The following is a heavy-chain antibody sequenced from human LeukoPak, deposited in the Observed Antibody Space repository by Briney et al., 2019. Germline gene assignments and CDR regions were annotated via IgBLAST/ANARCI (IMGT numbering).Heavy chain of an antibody. CDR2: IHPDGTEK. J-gene: IGHJ4*02. Sequence: GGSLRLSCAAPGLTFTNYWMHWVRQAPGKGLESVAYIHPDGTEKYYMESLRGRFAISRDNAKNSLYLQMSNLRDEDTAVYYCTSRYDFWSGYFQGYYFDFWDQGSLVTVSS. D-gene: IGHD3-3*01. CDR1: GLTFTNYW. V-gene: IGHV3-7*01. CDR3: TSRYDFWSGYFQGYYFDF.